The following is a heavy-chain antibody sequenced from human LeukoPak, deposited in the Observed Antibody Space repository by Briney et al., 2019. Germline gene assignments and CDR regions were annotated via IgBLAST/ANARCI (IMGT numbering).Heavy chain of an antibody. CDR3: VRGGTYYDSSGHFDY. Sequence: GGSLRLSCVVSGFTFSSNWMSWVRQAPGKGLEWVGNIKEDGSVKYYVDSVKGRFTISRDNAKNSLYLQMNSLKTEDTAVYYCVRGGTYYDSSGHFDYWGQGTLVTVSS. D-gene: IGHD3-22*01. CDR1: GFTFSSNW. CDR2: IKEDGSVK. V-gene: IGHV3-7*05. J-gene: IGHJ4*02.